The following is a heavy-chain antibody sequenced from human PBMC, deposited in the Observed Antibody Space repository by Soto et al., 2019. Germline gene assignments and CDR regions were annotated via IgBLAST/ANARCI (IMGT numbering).Heavy chain of an antibody. Sequence: QVQLVQSGAEVKKPGASVKVSCKASGYTFTNYGISWVRQAPGQGLEWMGWINAYNGNTKSAQKLQGRVTLTTDTSTSTAYMELRSLRSDDTAVYDCARDAAAGLNDCWGQGTLVTFAS. CDR3: ARDAAAGLNDC. D-gene: IGHD6-13*01. CDR1: GYTFTNYG. J-gene: IGHJ4*02. CDR2: INAYNGNT. V-gene: IGHV1-18*01.